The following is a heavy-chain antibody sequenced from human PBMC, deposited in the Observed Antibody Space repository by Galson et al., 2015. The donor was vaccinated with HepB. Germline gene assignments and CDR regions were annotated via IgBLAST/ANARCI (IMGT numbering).Heavy chain of an antibody. J-gene: IGHJ6*02. CDR1: GGSISSSNW. CDR2: IYHSGST. CDR3: ARDRDIVVVRGTNGKSHYYGMDV. D-gene: IGHD2-2*01. Sequence: ETLSLTCAVSGGSISSSNWWSWVRQPPGKGLEWIGEIYHSGSTNYNPSLKSRVTISVDRSKNQFSLKLSSVTAADTAVYYCARDRDIVVVRGTNGKSHYYGMDVWGQGTTVTVSS. V-gene: IGHV4-4*02.